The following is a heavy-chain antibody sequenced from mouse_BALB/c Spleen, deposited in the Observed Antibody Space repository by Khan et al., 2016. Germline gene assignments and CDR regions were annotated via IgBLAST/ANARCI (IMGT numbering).Heavy chain of an antibody. V-gene: IGHV7-3*02. CDR3: ARDGYYPYAMDY. Sequence: EVELVESGGDLVQPGGSLRLSCATSGFTFTDYYMSWVRQPPGKALEWLGFIRNKANGSTTEYSASVKGRFTISRDTSQSILYLQMNTLRAEDRATYYCARDGYYPYAMDYWGQGTSVTVSS. CDR2: IRNKANGSTT. D-gene: IGHD2-3*01. J-gene: IGHJ4*01. CDR1: GFTFTDYY.